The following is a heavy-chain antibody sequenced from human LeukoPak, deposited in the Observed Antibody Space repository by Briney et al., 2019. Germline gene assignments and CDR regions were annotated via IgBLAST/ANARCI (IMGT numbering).Heavy chain of an antibody. Sequence: GGSLRLSCAASGFTFSSYSMNWVRQAPGKGLEWVSSISTSSIYIYYADSVKGRFTISRDNAKNSLYLQTNSLRAEDTAVYYCARGRDGYTLIDAFDIWGQGTMVTVSS. D-gene: IGHD5-24*01. CDR2: ISTSSIYI. V-gene: IGHV3-21*01. CDR1: GFTFSSYS. J-gene: IGHJ3*02. CDR3: ARGRDGYTLIDAFDI.